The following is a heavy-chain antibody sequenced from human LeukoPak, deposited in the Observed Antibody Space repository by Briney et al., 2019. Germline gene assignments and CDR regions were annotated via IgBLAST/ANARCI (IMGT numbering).Heavy chain of an antibody. V-gene: IGHV4-34*01. CDR1: GGSFSGYY. CDR3: ARGLGYCSSTSCLEDY. Sequence: SETLSLTCAVYGGSFSGYYWSWIRQPPGKGLEWIGEINHSGSTNYNPSLKSRVTISVDTSNNQFSLKLSSVTAADTAVYYCARGLGYCSSTSCLEDYWGQGTLVTVSS. D-gene: IGHD2-2*01. J-gene: IGHJ4*02. CDR2: INHSGST.